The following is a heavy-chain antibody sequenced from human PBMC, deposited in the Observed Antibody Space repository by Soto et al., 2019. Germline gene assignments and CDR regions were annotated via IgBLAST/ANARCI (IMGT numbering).Heavy chain of an antibody. V-gene: IGHV3-30-3*01. J-gene: IGHJ4*02. CDR3: ARDLISDRRVPAAIGYFDY. Sequence: GSLRLSCAASGFTFSSYAMHWVRQAPGKGLEWVAVISYDGSNKYYADSVKGRFTISRDNSENTLYLQMNSLRAEDAAVYYCARDLISDRRVPAAIGYFDYWGQGTLVTVSS. D-gene: IGHD2-2*01. CDR2: ISYDGSNK. CDR1: GFTFSSYA.